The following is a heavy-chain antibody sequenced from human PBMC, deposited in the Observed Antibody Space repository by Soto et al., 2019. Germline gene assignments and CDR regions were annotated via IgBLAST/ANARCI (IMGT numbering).Heavy chain of an antibody. J-gene: IGHJ6*03. CDR2: IHHTGST. CDR3: ARFVTSSSWTSDSVYMDV. CDR1: KGSISSPIYC. D-gene: IGHD6-13*01. Sequence: SETLSLTCTGSKGSISSPIYCWGWIRQPPGKGLEWIGSIHHTGSTYYNPSLKSRVTISVDTSKNQFSLKLSSVTAADTAVYYCARFVTSSSWTSDSVYMDVWGKGTTVTVSS. V-gene: IGHV4-39*01.